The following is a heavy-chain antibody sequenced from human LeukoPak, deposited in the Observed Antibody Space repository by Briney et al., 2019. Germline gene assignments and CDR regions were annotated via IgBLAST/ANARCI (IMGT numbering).Heavy chain of an antibody. J-gene: IGHJ4*02. CDR3: ARDALYSSSWLSTRVNFDY. D-gene: IGHD6-13*01. CDR2: ISSSSSYI. Sequence: PGGSLRLSCAASGFTSSSYSMNWVRQAPGKGLEWVSSISSSSSYIYYADSVKGRFTISRDNAKNSLYLQMNSLRAEDTAVYYCARDALYSSSWLSTRVNFDYWGQGTLVTVSS. CDR1: GFTSSSYS. V-gene: IGHV3-21*01.